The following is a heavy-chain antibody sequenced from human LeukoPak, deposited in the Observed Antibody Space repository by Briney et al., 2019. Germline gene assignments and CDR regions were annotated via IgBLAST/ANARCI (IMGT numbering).Heavy chain of an antibody. Sequence: PGGSLRLSCAASGFTFSSYGMHWVRQAPGKGLEWVSAISGSGGSTYYADSVKGRFTISRDNSKNTLYLQMNSLRAEDTAVYYCARKVVVAANPNTPYYYYGMDVWGQGTTVTVSS. CDR1: GFTFSSYG. CDR2: ISGSGGST. D-gene: IGHD2-15*01. V-gene: IGHV3-23*01. CDR3: ARKVVVAANPNTPYYYYGMDV. J-gene: IGHJ6*02.